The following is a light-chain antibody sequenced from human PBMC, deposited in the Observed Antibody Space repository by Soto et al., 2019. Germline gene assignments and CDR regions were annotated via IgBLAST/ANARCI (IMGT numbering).Light chain of an antibody. CDR1: SSNIGSNS. J-gene: IGLJ2*01. V-gene: IGLV1-44*01. Sequence: QSALTQPPSASGTPGQRVTISCSGSSSNIGSNSVNWYQQLPGTAPKLLIYNNNHRPSGVPDRFSGSKSGTSASLAISGLQSEDEADYYCAAWDDSLNAVVFGGGTKLTVL. CDR3: AAWDDSLNAVV. CDR2: NNN.